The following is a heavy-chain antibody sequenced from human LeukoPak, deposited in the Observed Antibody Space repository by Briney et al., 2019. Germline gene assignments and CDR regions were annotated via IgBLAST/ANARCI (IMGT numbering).Heavy chain of an antibody. CDR1: GYTFTSYY. Sequence: ASVKVSCKASGYTFTSYYMHWVRQAPGQGLEWMGIINPSGGSTNYAQKLQGRVTMTTDTSTSTAYMELRSLRSDDTAVYYCARDPTRYCSGGSCYPFDYWGQGTLVTVSS. V-gene: IGHV1-46*01. CDR3: ARDPTRYCSGGSCYPFDY. CDR2: INPSGGST. D-gene: IGHD2-15*01. J-gene: IGHJ4*02.